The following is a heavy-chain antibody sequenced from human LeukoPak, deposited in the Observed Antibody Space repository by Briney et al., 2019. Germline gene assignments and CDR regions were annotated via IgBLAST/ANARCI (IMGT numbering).Heavy chain of an antibody. Sequence: PGGSLRLSCAASGFTFSSYSMNWVRQAPGKGLEWVSYISSSSSTIYYADSVKGRFTISRDNAKNSVYLQMNSLRAEDAAVYYCAREGVGGFDSWGQGTLVTVSS. D-gene: IGHD3-10*01. CDR1: GFTFSSYS. CDR2: ISSSSSTI. V-gene: IGHV3-48*04. CDR3: AREGVGGFDS. J-gene: IGHJ4*02.